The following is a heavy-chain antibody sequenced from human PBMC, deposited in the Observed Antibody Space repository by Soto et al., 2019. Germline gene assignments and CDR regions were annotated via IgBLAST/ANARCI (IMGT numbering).Heavy chain of an antibody. CDR2: ISGSGGST. Sequence: EVQLLESGGGLVQPGGSLRLSCAASGFTFSSYAMSWVRQAPGKGLEWVSAISGSGGSTYYADSVKGRFTISRDNSKNTLYLQMNSLRAEVTAVYYCSKPYHTRPDGYYYDYWGQGTLVTVSS. CDR1: GFTFSSYA. J-gene: IGHJ4*02. D-gene: IGHD2-2*01. CDR3: SKPYHTRPDGYYYDY. V-gene: IGHV3-23*01.